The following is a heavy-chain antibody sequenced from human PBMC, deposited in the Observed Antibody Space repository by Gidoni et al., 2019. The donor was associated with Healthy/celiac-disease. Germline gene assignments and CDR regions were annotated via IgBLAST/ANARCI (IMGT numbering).Heavy chain of an antibody. CDR3: AKTSYSNYVGFDY. J-gene: IGHJ4*02. D-gene: IGHD4-4*01. Sequence: SSYGMHWVRQAPGKGLEWVAVISYDGSNKYYADSVKGRFTISRDNSKNTLYLQMNSLRAEDTAVYYCAKTSYSNYVGFDYWGQGTLVTVSS. CDR1: SSYG. CDR2: ISYDGSNK. V-gene: IGHV3-30*18.